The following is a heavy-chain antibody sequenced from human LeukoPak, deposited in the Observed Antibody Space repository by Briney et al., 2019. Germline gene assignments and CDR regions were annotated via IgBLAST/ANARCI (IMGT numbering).Heavy chain of an antibody. Sequence: SETLSLTCTVSGASVSSGSYFWSWIRQPPGKGLEWIGYIYYSGSTNYNPSLKSRVTISVDTSKNQFSLKLSSVTAADTAVYYGACKNDFLRGYPIDYGARGTLVPVS. CDR1: GASVSSGSYF. D-gene: IGHD3-3*01. CDR2: IYYSGST. V-gene: IGHV4-61*01. CDR3: ACKNDFLRGYPIDY. J-gene: IGHJ4*02.